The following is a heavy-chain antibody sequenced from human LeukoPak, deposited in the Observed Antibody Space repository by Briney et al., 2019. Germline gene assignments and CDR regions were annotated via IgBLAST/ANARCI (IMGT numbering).Heavy chain of an antibody. Sequence: SETLSLTCTVSGASISTYYWSWIRQPAGKGLEWIGRISSRESNDYNPSLKTRVSMSLDTSKNQVSLTLSSVSAAATAFYYCARMGGYGDYLTPWGQGTLVTVSS. V-gene: IGHV4-4*07. J-gene: IGHJ5*02. CDR1: GASISTYY. CDR3: ARMGGYGDYLTP. CDR2: ISSRESN. D-gene: IGHD4-17*01.